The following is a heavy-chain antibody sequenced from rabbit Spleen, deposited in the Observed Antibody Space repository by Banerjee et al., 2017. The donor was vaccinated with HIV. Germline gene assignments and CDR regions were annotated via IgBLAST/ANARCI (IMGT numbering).Heavy chain of an antibody. Sequence: QSLEESGGDLVKPGASLTLTCTASGFSFSSNYYMCWVRQAPGKGLEWVGCIFTVPGNTYYASWAKGRFTISKTSSTTVTLQMTSLTVADTATYFCSRDAGSGDYIDVFFDLWGQGTLVTVS. CDR2: IFTVPGNT. J-gene: IGHJ3*01. D-gene: IGHD8-1*01. CDR3: SRDAGSGDYIDVFFDL. CDR1: GFSFSSNYY. V-gene: IGHV1S40*01.